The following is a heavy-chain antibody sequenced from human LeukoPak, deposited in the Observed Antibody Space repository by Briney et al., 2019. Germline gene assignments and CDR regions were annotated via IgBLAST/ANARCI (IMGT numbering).Heavy chain of an antibody. V-gene: IGHV4-59*08. Sequence: PSETLSLTCTVYGGSISNYYWSWIRQPPGKGLEWIGYIYYSGSTNYNPSLKSRVTISVDTSKNQYSLKLSSVTAADTAVYYCARHGRQRSYYYILTGYSAPDAFDIWGQGTMVTVSS. CDR1: GGSISNYY. J-gene: IGHJ3*02. D-gene: IGHD3-9*01. CDR3: ARHGRQRSYYYILTGYSAPDAFDI. CDR2: IYYSGST.